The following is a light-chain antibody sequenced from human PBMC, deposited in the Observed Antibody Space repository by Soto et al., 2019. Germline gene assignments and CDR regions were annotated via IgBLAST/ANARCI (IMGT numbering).Light chain of an antibody. CDR2: WAS. V-gene: IGKV4-1*01. J-gene: IGKJ4*01. CDR3: QQYYDTPLT. CDR1: RSVLYSSNNKNY. Sequence: DILMTQSPDSLAVSLGERATMHCKCSRSVLYSSNNKNYLAWYQQKPGQPPKVLIYWASTREPGVSGRFSGSGFATDFTLTISSLRSEDVAVYYCQQYYDTPLTFGGGTKVDI.